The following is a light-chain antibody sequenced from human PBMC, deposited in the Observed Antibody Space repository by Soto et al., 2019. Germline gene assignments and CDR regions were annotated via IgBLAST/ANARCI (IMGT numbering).Light chain of an antibody. Sequence: QAVLTQPASVSGSPGQSITISCTGTISDVGGYNYVSWYQQHPGKAPKLMIYEVGNRPSGVSRRFSGSKSDNTASLTISGLQAEDEADYYCSSYTSSGTLVFGTGTKLTVL. CDR2: EVG. CDR1: ISDVGGYNY. V-gene: IGLV2-14*01. J-gene: IGLJ1*01. CDR3: SSYTSSGTLV.